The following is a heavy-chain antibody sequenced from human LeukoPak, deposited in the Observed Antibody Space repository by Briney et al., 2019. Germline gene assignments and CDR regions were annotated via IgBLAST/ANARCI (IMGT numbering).Heavy chain of an antibody. CDR2: ISSSGSTI. V-gene: IGHV3-48*03. D-gene: IGHD6-19*01. CDR1: GFTFSSYE. J-gene: IGHJ4*02. Sequence: GGSLRLSCAASGFTFSSYEMNWVRQAPGKGLEWVSYISSSGSTIYYADSVKGRFTISRDNAKNSLYLQMSSLRAEDTAVYYCARGRSSGRLYYFDYWGQGTLVTVSS. CDR3: ARGRSSGRLYYFDY.